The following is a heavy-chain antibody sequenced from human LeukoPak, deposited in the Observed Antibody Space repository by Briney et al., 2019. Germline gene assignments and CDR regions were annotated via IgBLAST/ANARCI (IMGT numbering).Heavy chain of an antibody. CDR3: ASLPAAADKDY. Sequence: PGGSLRLSCAASGFTFSSYGMHWVRQAPGKGLEWVSAISGSGGSTYYADSVKGRFTISRDNSKNTLYLQMNSLRAEDTAVYYCASLPAAADKDYWGQGTLVTVSS. D-gene: IGHD2-2*01. CDR2: ISGSGGST. CDR1: GFTFSSYG. J-gene: IGHJ4*02. V-gene: IGHV3-23*01.